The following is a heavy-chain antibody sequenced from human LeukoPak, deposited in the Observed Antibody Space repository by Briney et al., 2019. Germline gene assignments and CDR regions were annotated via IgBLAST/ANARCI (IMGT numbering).Heavy chain of an antibody. Sequence: SETLSLTCTVSGGSISSYYWSWIRQPPGKGLEWIGHIYYSGSTNYNPSLKSRVTISVDTSKNQFSLKLSSVTAADTAVYYCARGRRDGYNLEYFDKWGQGTLVTVSS. V-gene: IGHV4-59*01. CDR3: ARGRRDGYNLEYFDK. D-gene: IGHD5-24*01. CDR1: GGSISSYY. CDR2: IYYSGST. J-gene: IGHJ4*02.